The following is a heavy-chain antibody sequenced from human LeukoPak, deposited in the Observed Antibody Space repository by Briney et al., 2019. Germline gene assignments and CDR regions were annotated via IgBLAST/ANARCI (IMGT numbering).Heavy chain of an antibody. V-gene: IGHV3-7*03. J-gene: IGHJ4*02. D-gene: IGHD3-3*01. CDR1: GFNFNNYW. CDR2: IKLDGSEK. CDR3: ARDQYDTWSRRGNFDS. Sequence: GGSLRLSCAVSGFNFNNYWMSWLRQAPGKGLEWVANIKLDGSEKNYVDSVKGRFTISRDNTKNSLYLQMNSLRVEDTAVFYCARDQYDTWSRRGNFDSWGQGTLVIVSS.